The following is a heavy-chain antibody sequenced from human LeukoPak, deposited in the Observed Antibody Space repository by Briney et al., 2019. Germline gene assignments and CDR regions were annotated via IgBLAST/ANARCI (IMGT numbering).Heavy chain of an antibody. D-gene: IGHD3-3*01. CDR2: IIPIFGTA. Sequence: ASVKVSCKASGGTFSSYAISWVRQAPGQGLEWMGGIIPIFGTANYAQKFQGRVTITADESTSTAYMELSSLRSEDTAVYYCARGATIFGVVIISYYYYMDVWGKGTTVTVSS. CDR1: GGTFSSYA. V-gene: IGHV1-69*13. J-gene: IGHJ6*03. CDR3: ARGATIFGVVIISYYYYMDV.